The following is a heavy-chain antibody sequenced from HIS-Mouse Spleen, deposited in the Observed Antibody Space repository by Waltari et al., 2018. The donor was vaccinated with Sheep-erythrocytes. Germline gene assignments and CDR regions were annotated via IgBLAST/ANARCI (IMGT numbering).Heavy chain of an antibody. V-gene: IGHV3-21*01. D-gene: IGHD3-10*01. CDR2: ISSSSSYI. CDR1: GFTFRSYS. Sequence: EVQLVESGGGLVKPGGSLGLSCSAYGFTFRSYSMNWVRQAPGKGLEWVSSISSSSSYIYYADSVKGRFTISRDNAKNSLYLQMNSLRAEDTAVYYCARDRAAMFDYWGQGTLVTVSS. CDR3: ARDRAAMFDY. J-gene: IGHJ4*02.